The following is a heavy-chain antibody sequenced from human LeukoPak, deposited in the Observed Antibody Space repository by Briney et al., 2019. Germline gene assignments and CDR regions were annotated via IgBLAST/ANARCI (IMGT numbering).Heavy chain of an antibody. V-gene: IGHV4-4*07. CDR1: GGSISSYY. CDR2: IYTSGST. D-gene: IGHD2-2*01. CDR3: ASASVVVPAAMYNYYCYYMDV. Sequence: PSETLSLTCTVSGGSISSYYWSWIRQPAGKGLEWIGRIYTSGSTNYNPSLKSRVTMSVDTSKNQFSLKLSSVTAADTAVYYCASASVVVPAAMYNYYCYYMDVWGKGTTVTVSS. J-gene: IGHJ6*03.